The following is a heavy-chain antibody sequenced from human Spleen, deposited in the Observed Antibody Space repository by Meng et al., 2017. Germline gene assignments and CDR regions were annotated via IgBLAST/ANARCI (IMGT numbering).Heavy chain of an antibody. CDR3: AKAPDLVVVVANDS. D-gene: IGHD2-15*01. Sequence: GESLKISCAASGFTFSSYWMSWVRQAPGKGLEWLSGISGSGGTTYYADSGKGRFTISRETSKNTRYLQMNSLRGEDTAMYYCAKAPDLVVVVANDSWGQGTLVTVSS. J-gene: IGHJ4*02. CDR2: ISGSGGTT. V-gene: IGHV3-23*01. CDR1: GFTFSSYW.